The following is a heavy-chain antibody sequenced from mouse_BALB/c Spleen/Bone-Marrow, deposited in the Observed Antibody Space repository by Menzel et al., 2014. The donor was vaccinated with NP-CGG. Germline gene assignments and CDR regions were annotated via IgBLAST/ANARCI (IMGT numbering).Heavy chain of an antibody. D-gene: IGHD2-12*01. CDR2: INPATGYT. CDR1: GYAFTTYW. CDR3: SIDLSYSFRAIDY. J-gene: IGHJ4*01. V-gene: IGHV1-7*01. Sequence: VQLQQSGAELAKPGASVKMSCKASGYAFTTYWMHWVKQRPGQGLEWIGSINPATGYTEYSQKFRDRATLTADKSSNTIYMQLNNLTSEDSSFYYCSIDLSYSFRAIDYLGQGTSITVSS.